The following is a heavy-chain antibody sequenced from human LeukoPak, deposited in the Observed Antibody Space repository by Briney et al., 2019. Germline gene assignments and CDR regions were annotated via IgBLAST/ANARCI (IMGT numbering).Heavy chain of an antibody. CDR2: MYSGGST. CDR3: ARDPVVRGVSL. D-gene: IGHD3-10*01. V-gene: IGHV3-53*01. J-gene: IGHJ4*02. CDR1: GFTVSSNY. Sequence: GGSLRLSCAVSGFTVSSNYMNWVRQAPGKGLEWVSVMYSGGSTYYADSVKGRFTISRDNSKNTLYLQMNSLRAEDTAVYYCARDPVVRGVSLWGQGTLVTVSS.